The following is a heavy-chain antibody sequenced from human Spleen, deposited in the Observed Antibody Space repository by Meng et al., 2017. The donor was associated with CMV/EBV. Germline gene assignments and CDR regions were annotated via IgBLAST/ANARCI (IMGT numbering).Heavy chain of an antibody. V-gene: IGHV4-39*01. CDR3: ASPKSSGWYDY. Sequence: CPVSGGSITRSTSYWGWIRQLPGKGLEWIGTIYASGSTYYNPSLESRVTISIDMSRSQFFLRLTSVTAADTALYYCASPKSSGWYDYWGQGILVTVSS. CDR1: GGSITRSTSY. J-gene: IGHJ4*02. D-gene: IGHD6-19*01. CDR2: IYASGST.